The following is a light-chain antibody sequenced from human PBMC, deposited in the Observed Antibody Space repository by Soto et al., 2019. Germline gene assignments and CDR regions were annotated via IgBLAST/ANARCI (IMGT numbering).Light chain of an antibody. V-gene: IGLV2-14*01. Sequence: QSALTQPASVSGSPGQSITISCTGTSSDVGGYNYVSWYQQHPGKAPKLMIYDVSNRPSGVSNRFSGSKSGNTASLTISGLQAEDEAAYYCSSYTSSSTLVVFGTGTKVTVL. CDR3: SSYTSSSTLVV. CDR1: SSDVGGYNY. CDR2: DVS. J-gene: IGLJ1*01.